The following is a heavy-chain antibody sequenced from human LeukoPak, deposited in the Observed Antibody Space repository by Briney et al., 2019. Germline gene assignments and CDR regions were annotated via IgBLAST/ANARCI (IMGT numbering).Heavy chain of an antibody. CDR1: GFTFSSYA. CDR3: ARDRYYYGSGMGDV. CDR2: ISYDGSNK. Sequence: GGSLRLSCAASGFTFSSYAMHWVRQAPGKGLEWVAVISYDGSNKYYADSVKGRFTISRDNSKNTLYLQMNSLRAEDTAVYYCARDRYYYGSGMGDVWGQGTTVTVS. D-gene: IGHD3-10*01. J-gene: IGHJ6*02. V-gene: IGHV3-30*04.